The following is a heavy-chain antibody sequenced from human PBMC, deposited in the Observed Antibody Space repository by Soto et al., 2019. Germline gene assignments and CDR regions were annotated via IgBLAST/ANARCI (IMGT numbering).Heavy chain of an antibody. CDR2: ISSSSSTI. Sequence: GGSLRLSCAASGFTFSSYSMNWVRQAPGKGLEWVSYISSSSSTIYYADSVKGRFTISRDNAKNSLYLQMNSLRAEDTAVYYCARDDYYGSAYGMDVWGQGTTVTVSS. V-gene: IGHV3-48*01. CDR1: GFTFSSYS. D-gene: IGHD3-10*01. CDR3: ARDDYYGSAYGMDV. J-gene: IGHJ6*02.